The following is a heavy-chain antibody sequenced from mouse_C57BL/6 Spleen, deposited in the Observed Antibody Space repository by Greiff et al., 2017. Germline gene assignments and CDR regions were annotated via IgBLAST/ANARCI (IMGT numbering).Heavy chain of an antibody. CDR2: IDPENGDT. CDR3: TPDWFAY. V-gene: IGHV14-4*01. Sequence: VQLQQPGAELVRPGASVKLSCTASGFNIKDDYMHWVKQRPEQGLEWIGWIDPENGDTEYASKFQGKATITADTSSNTAYLQLSSLTSEDTAVXYCTPDWFAYWGQGTLVTVSA. CDR1: GFNIKDDY. J-gene: IGHJ3*01.